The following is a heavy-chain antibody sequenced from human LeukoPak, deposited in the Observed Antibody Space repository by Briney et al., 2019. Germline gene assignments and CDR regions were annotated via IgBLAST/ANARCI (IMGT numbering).Heavy chain of an antibody. J-gene: IGHJ4*02. CDR2: ISYDGSHK. CDR1: GLTFSSYG. D-gene: IGHD6-19*01. Sequence: GGSLRLSCAASGLTFSSYGMHWVRQAPGKGLEWVAVISYDGSHKYYADSVKGRFTISRDNSKNTLYLQMNSLRVEDTAVYYCAKVEVAGVGLDYWGQGTLVTVSS. CDR3: AKVEVAGVGLDY. V-gene: IGHV3-30*18.